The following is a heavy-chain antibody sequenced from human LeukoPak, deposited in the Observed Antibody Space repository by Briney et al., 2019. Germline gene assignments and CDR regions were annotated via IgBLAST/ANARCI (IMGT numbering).Heavy chain of an antibody. J-gene: IGHJ6*02. CDR3: AREDDILPRRYGMDV. Sequence: ASVKVSCKASGYTFTGYYMHWVRQAPGQGLEWMGWINPNSGGTNYAQKFQGRVTMTRDTFISTAYMELSRLRSDDTAVYYCAREDDILPRRYGMDVWGQGTTVTVSS. V-gene: IGHV1-2*02. CDR1: GYTFTGYY. D-gene: IGHD3-9*01. CDR2: INPNSGGT.